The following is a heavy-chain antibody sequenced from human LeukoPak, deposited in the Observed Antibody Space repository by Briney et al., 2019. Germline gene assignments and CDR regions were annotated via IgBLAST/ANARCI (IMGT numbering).Heavy chain of an antibody. CDR2: INPSGGST. J-gene: IGHJ5*02. Sequence: ASVKVSCKASGYTFTSYYMHWVRQAPGQGLEWMGIINPSGGSTSYAQKFQGRVTMTRDMSTSTVYMELSSLRSEDTAVYYCARRANYGDYLNWFDPWGQGTLVTVSS. CDR1: GYTFTSYY. V-gene: IGHV1-46*01. D-gene: IGHD4-17*01. CDR3: ARRANYGDYLNWFDP.